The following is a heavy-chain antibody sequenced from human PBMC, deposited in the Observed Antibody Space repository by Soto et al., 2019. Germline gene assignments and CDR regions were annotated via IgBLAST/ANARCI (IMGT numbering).Heavy chain of an antibody. CDR3: TRNQVKADY. CDR2: IKGDGSEQ. J-gene: IGHJ4*02. V-gene: IGHV3-7*01. CDR1: GLALSSFW. D-gene: IGHD3-22*01. Sequence: EVQLVESGGDLVQPGGSLRLSCVASGLALSSFWMTWVRQAPGKGLEWVAKIKGDGSEQNYVDSVRGRFNISRDNAKNSVYLQMNSLRVDDTAVYYCTRNQVKADYWGQGTLVTVSS.